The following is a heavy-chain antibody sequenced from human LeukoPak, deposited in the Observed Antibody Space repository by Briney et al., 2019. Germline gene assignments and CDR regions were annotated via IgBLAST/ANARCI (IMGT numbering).Heavy chain of an antibody. CDR2: INHSGST. CDR1: GGSFSGYY. J-gene: IGHJ4*02. CDR3: ASNSFDYYGSGSYSVDY. Sequence: SETLSLTCAVYGGSFSGYYWSWIRQPPGKGLEWIGEINHSGSTNYNPSLKSRVTVSVDTSKNQFSLKLSSVTAADTAVYYCASNSFDYYGSGSYSVDYWGQGTLVTVSS. V-gene: IGHV4-34*01. D-gene: IGHD3-10*01.